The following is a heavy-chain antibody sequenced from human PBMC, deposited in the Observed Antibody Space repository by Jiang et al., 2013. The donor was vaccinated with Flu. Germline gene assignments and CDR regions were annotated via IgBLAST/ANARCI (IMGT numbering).Heavy chain of an antibody. CDR2: INPSGGST. CDR3: ARGRLTMVRGTRMDV. J-gene: IGHJ6*02. V-gene: IGHV1-46*03. Sequence: VQLVESGAEVKKPGASVKVSCKASGYTFTSYYMHWVRQAPGQGLEWMGIINPSGGSTSYAQKFQGRVTMTRDTSTSTVYMELSSLRSEDTAVYYCARGRLTMVRGTRMDVWGQGTTVTVSS. D-gene: IGHD3-10*01. CDR1: GYTFTSYY.